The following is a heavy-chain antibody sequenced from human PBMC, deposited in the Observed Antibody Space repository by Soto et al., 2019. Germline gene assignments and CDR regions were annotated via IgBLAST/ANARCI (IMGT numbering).Heavy chain of an antibody. J-gene: IGHJ6*02. CDR1: ARSFSTYA. CDR2: IITSFGTA. Sequence: VKVSCNASARSFSTYAISCVRQAPGQAHESMGGIITSFGTANYARKFQGRVTVTADESTSTAYMELSSLRSEDTAVYYCARSAVAGHVFEYYYYYGMDVWGQGTTVTVSS. V-gene: IGHV1-69*13. CDR3: ARSAVAGHVFEYYYYYGMDV. D-gene: IGHD6-19*01.